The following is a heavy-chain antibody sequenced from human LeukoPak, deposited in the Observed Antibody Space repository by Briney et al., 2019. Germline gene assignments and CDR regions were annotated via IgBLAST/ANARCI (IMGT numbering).Heavy chain of an antibody. D-gene: IGHD5-24*01. V-gene: IGHV3-74*01. CDR2: INSDGGRT. CDR3: ARGRNGFFDY. Sequence: GGSLRLSCAASGFTFSTYWMHWGRKAPGKGLVWLSQINSDGGRTRYADSVKGRLTTSTANAKNTVYLQMNSLRAEDTAMYYCARGRNGFFDYWGHGTLVTVSS. CDR1: GFTFSTYW. J-gene: IGHJ4*01.